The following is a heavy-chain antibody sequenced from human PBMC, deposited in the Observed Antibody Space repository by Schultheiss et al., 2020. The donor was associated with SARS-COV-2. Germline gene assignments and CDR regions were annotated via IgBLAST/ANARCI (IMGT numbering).Heavy chain of an antibody. CDR3: ARDKGYYDFWSATSSNYYGMDV. CDR2: MNPNSGNT. D-gene: IGHD3-3*01. Sequence: ASVKVSCKASGYTFTSYDINWVRQATGQGLEWMGWMNPNSGNTNYAQKLQGRVTMTTDTSTSTAYMELRSLRSDDTAVYYCARDKGYYDFWSATSSNYYGMDVWGQGTTVTVSS. V-gene: IGHV1-18*01. J-gene: IGHJ6*02. CDR1: GYTFTSYD.